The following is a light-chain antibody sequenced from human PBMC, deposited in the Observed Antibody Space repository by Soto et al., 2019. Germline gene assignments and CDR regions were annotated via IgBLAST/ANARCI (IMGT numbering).Light chain of an antibody. Sequence: QSALTHPASVSGSPGQSITISCTGTSSDVGGYNYVSWYQQHPGKAPKLMIYDVSNRPSGVSNRFSGSKSGNTASLTISGLQAEDEADYYCSSYTSSSTLRGVFGTGTKVTVL. CDR1: SSDVGGYNY. J-gene: IGLJ1*01. CDR2: DVS. CDR3: SSYTSSSTLRGV. V-gene: IGLV2-14*01.